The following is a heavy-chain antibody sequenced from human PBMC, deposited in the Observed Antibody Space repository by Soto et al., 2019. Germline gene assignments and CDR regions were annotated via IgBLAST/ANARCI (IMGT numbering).Heavy chain of an antibody. Sequence: QVQLVQSGAEVKKPGASVKVSCKASGYTFSNYVMHWVRQAPGQSLEWMGWINAGNGNTKYSQKFQGRVTFTRDTSPSTTYMELTSLPSEDTAVNYSARNWEGIDYWGQGTLVTVSS. D-gene: IGHD7-27*01. CDR1: GYTFSNYV. J-gene: IGHJ4*02. CDR2: INAGNGNT. CDR3: ARNWEGIDY. V-gene: IGHV1-3*01.